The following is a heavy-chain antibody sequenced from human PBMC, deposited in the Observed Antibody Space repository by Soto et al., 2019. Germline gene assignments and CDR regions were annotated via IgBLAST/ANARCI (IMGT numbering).Heavy chain of an antibody. Sequence: ASVKVCGKASGYTCTRYTMNWVRQAPVQRLECMGWINPDNGNTKSSQKFQDRVIITRDTSASTVYMDLRSLRSEDTAVYYCARGIATGQLDPWGQGTLVTVSS. V-gene: IGHV1-3*01. CDR1: GYTCTRYT. CDR2: INPDNGNT. CDR3: ARGIATGQLDP. D-gene: IGHD2-15*01. J-gene: IGHJ5*02.